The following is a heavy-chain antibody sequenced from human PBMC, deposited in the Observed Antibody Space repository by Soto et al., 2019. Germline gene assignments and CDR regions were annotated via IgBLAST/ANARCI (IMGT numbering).Heavy chain of an antibody. D-gene: IGHD3-10*01. V-gene: IGHV3-66*01. J-gene: IGHJ6*03. CDR1: GFTVSSNY. CDR3: ASYYGSGSYIGYYYYYMDV. CDR2: IYSGGST. Sequence: EVQLVESGGGLVQPGGSLRLSCAASGFTVSSNYMSWVRQAPGKGLEWVSVIYSGGSTYYADSVKGRFTISRDNSKNTLYLQMNSLRAEDTAVYYCASYYGSGSYIGYYYYYMDVWGKGTTVTVSS.